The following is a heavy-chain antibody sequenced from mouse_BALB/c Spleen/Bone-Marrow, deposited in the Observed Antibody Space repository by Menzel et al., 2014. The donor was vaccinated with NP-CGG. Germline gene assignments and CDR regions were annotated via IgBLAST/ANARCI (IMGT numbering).Heavy chain of an antibody. J-gene: IGHJ2*01. CDR1: GYSFTGYF. V-gene: IGHV1-37*01. CDR3: GRGDDYDGDFDR. CDR2: INPYNGDT. Sequence: DVHLVESGPELVKPGASVKISCKASGYSFTGYFMNWVKQSHGKSLEWIGRINPYNGDTFYNQKFKGKATLTVDKSSSTAHMELLSLTSEDSAVYYCGRGDDYDGDFDRWGQGTTLTVSS. D-gene: IGHD2-4*01.